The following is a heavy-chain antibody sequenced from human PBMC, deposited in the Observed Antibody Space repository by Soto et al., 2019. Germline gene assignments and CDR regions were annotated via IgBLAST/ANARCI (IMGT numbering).Heavy chain of an antibody. J-gene: IGHJ1*01. Sequence: SETLSLTCTVSGGSVSSGSYYWSWIRQPPGKGLEWIGYIYYSGSTNYNPSLKSRVTISVDTSKNQFSLKLSSVTAADTAVYYCARGNYYDSSGYYPPYFQHWGQGTLVTVSS. CDR2: IYYSGST. CDR1: GGSVSSGSYY. CDR3: ARGNYYDSSGYYPPYFQH. D-gene: IGHD3-22*01. V-gene: IGHV4-61*01.